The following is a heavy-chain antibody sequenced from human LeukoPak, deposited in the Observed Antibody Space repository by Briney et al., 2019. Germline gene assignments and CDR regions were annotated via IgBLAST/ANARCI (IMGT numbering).Heavy chain of an antibody. CDR2: ISSSSSTI. CDR1: GFTFSSYS. CDR3: ARATDYGGNSGAFDI. Sequence: GGSLRLSCAASGFTFSSYSMNWVRQAPGKGLEWVSYISSSSSTIYYADSVKGRFTISRDNSKNTLYLQMNSLRAEDTAVYYCARATDYGGNSGAFDIWGQGTMVTVSS. D-gene: IGHD4-23*01. J-gene: IGHJ3*02. V-gene: IGHV3-48*01.